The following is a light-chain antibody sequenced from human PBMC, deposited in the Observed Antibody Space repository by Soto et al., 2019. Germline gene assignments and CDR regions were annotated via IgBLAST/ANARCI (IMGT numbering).Light chain of an antibody. Sequence: DIQLTQSPSFLSASVGDRVTITCRASQGISNFLAWYQQKPGKAPKLLIFAASSLQSGVPSRFSGSGSGTEFTLTITSLQPDDFATYYCQQYNSYSRTFGQGTKVDIK. V-gene: IGKV1-9*01. CDR2: AAS. CDR1: QGISNF. J-gene: IGKJ1*01. CDR3: QQYNSYSRT.